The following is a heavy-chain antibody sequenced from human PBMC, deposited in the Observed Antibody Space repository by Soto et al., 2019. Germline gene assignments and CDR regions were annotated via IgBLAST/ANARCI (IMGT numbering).Heavy chain of an antibody. CDR2: IYYSGST. V-gene: IGHV4-39*01. CDR3: ARRPNRIYYYYMDV. J-gene: IGHJ6*03. Sequence: SETLSLTCTVSGGSISSSSYYWGWIRQPPGKGLEWIGSIYYSGSTYYNPSLKSRVTISVDTSKNQFSLKLSSVTAADTAVYYCARRPNRIYYYYMDVWGKGTTVTVSS. CDR1: GGSISSSSYY. D-gene: IGHD2-15*01.